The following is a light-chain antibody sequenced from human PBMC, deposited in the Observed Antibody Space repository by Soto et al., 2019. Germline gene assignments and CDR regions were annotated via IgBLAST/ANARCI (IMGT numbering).Light chain of an antibody. V-gene: IGKV3-20*01. CDR1: QTVSSSY. J-gene: IGKJ1*01. Sequence: EVMLTQSPGTLSLSPGDRATLSCRASQTVSSSYLAWYQQKPGQAPRLLIYAASSRATGLPDRFSGSGSGTDFTLIVSRLEPEDFAVYYCQQYGNSPWTFGQGTKVDIK. CDR2: AAS. CDR3: QQYGNSPWT.